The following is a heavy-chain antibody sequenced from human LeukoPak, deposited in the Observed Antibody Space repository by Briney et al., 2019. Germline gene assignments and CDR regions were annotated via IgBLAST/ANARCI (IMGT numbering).Heavy chain of an antibody. D-gene: IGHD3-16*01. CDR2: INHSGSP. J-gene: IGHJ5*02. CDR1: GGSFSGYF. V-gene: IGHV4-34*01. CDR3: ARHGGIRSWFDP. Sequence: SETLSLTCAVYGGSFSGYFWSWVRQPPGKGLEWIGEINHSGSPNYNPSLKSRVTISVDTSKNQFSLKLSSVTAADTAVYYCARHGGIRSWFDPWGQGTLVTVSS.